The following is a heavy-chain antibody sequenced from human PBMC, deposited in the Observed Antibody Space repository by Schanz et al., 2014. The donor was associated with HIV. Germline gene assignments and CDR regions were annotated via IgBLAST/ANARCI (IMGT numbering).Heavy chain of an antibody. J-gene: IGHJ6*02. CDR1: GFTLSDYY. V-gene: IGHV3-11*04. CDR3: ARSPFNAMDV. Sequence: QVQLVESGGGLVKPGGSLRLSCAASGFTLSDYYVSWIRHVPGKGLESISSINYSGSSKSYADSVKGRFTISRGNSKNTLYLQMNSLRAEDTAVYYCARSPFNAMDVWGQGTPVTVSS. CDR2: INYSGSSK.